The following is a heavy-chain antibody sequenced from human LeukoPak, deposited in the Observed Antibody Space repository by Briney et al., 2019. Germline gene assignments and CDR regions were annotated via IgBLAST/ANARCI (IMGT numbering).Heavy chain of an antibody. V-gene: IGHV3-7*01. J-gene: IGHJ4*02. CDR1: GFPFSTYW. D-gene: IGHD3-10*01. Sequence: GGSLRLSCAASGFPFSTYWMSWVRQAPGKGLEWVANIQQDGIKKYYVDSVEGRFTISRENAKNSLFLQMSSLRADDTAVYYCGRELDGSVDYWGQGTLVTVSS. CDR2: IQQDGIKK. CDR3: GRELDGSVDY.